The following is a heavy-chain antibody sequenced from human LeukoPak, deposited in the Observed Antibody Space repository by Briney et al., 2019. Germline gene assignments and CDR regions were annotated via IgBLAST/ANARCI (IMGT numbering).Heavy chain of an antibody. CDR2: ISYSGNT. Sequence: SETLSLTCTVSGGSISNYYWSWIRQPPGKGLEWIGYISYSGNTNYNPSLKSRVTISVDTSKNQCSLKLSSVTAADTAVYYCARGRTYRSSSWFDPWGQGTLVTVSS. D-gene: IGHD6-6*01. CDR3: ARGRTYRSSSWFDP. J-gene: IGHJ5*02. CDR1: GGSISNYY. V-gene: IGHV4-59*01.